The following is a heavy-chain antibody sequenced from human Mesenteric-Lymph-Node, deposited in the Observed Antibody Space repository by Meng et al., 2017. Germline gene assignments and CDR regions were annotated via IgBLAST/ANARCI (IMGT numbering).Heavy chain of an antibody. CDR2: ISAYNGNT. D-gene: IGHD5-18*01. V-gene: IGHV1-18*01. CDR3: ARRLRIQLWLNGGLDD. Sequence: ASVKVSCKASGYTFTSYGISWVRQAPGQGLEWMGWISAYNGNTNYAQKLQGRVTMTTDTSTSTAYMELRSLRSDDTAVYYCARRLRIQLWLNGGLDDWGQGTLVTFSS. J-gene: IGHJ4*02. CDR1: GYTFTSYG.